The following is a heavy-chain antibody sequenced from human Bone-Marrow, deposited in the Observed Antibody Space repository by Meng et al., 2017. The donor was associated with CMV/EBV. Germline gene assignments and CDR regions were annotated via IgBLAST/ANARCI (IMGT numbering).Heavy chain of an antibody. Sequence: GESLKISCAASGFTFRDYYMSWIRQAPGKGLEWVSYISSSGSTIYYADSVKGRFTISRDNAKNSLYLQMNSLRAEDTAVYYCARDAGYCSSTSRSCAHYGMDVWGQGTTVTVSS. CDR2: ISSSGSTI. CDR1: GFTFRDYY. D-gene: IGHD2-2*01. J-gene: IGHJ6*01. V-gene: IGHV3-11*01. CDR3: ARDAGYCSSTSRSCAHYGMDV.